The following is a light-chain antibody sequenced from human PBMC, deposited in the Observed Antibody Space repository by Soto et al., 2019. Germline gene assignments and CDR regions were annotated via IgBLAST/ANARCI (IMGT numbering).Light chain of an antibody. V-gene: IGLV2-14*01. Sequence: QSVLTQPASVSGSPGQSITISCTGTSSDIGSYNSVSWYQQHPRKAPKLMIYEVTNRPSGISNRFSGSKSGNTASLTISGLQAEDEADYYCSSYTRGNTYVFGTGTKVTVL. CDR1: SSDIGSYNS. J-gene: IGLJ1*01. CDR2: EVT. CDR3: SSYTRGNTYV.